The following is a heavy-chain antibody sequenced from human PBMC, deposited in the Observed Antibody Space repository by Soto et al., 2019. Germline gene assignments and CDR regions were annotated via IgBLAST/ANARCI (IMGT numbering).Heavy chain of an antibody. Sequence: SETLSLTCAVYGGSFSGYYWSWIRQPPGKGLEWIGEINHSGSTNYNPSLKSRVTISVDTSKNQFSLKLSSVTAADTAVYYCARGRGGMDVWGQGTTVTVSS. V-gene: IGHV4-34*01. CDR3: ARGRGGMDV. CDR1: GGSFSGYY. CDR2: INHSGST. J-gene: IGHJ6*02.